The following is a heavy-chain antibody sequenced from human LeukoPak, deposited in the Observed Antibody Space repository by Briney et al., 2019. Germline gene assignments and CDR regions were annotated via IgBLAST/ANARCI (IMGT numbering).Heavy chain of an antibody. CDR2: IFYSGST. CDR3: ARGDGVGYGDP. Sequence: PSETLSLTCTVSGGSISSYYWSWIRQPPGKGLEWIGYIFYSGSTSYNPSLKSRVTISVDTSKNQFSLKLSSVTAADTAVYYCARGDGVGYGDPWGQGILVTVSS. V-gene: IGHV4-59*01. CDR1: GGSISSYY. D-gene: IGHD5-24*01. J-gene: IGHJ5*02.